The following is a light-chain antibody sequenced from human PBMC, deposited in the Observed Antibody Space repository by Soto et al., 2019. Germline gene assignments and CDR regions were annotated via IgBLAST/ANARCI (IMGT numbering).Light chain of an antibody. CDR1: SSDVGSYNL. J-gene: IGLJ1*01. Sequence: QSALTQPASVSGSPGQSITISCTGTSSDVGSYNLVSWFQQLPGKVPKLIIYEGTKRPSGVSDRFSGSKSGYTASLTISGLKAEDAADYYCFSYAGNSVYVFGTGTKV. V-gene: IGLV2-23*01. CDR2: EGT. CDR3: FSYAGNSVYV.